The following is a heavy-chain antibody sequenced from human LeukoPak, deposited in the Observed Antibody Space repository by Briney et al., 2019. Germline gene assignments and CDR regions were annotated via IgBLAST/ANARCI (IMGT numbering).Heavy chain of an antibody. Sequence: SETLSLTCTVSGGSISSGTYYWNWIRQPAGKGLEWIGRIYYTGNSGYNPSLKSRVIMSVDTSKNLFSLRLNSVTAADSAMYYCARGDGSWFGFGELKSFDPWGQGTLVTVSS. D-gene: IGHD3-10*01. CDR1: GGSISSGTYY. CDR3: ARGDGSWFGFGELKSFDP. CDR2: IYYTGNS. J-gene: IGHJ5*02. V-gene: IGHV4-61*02.